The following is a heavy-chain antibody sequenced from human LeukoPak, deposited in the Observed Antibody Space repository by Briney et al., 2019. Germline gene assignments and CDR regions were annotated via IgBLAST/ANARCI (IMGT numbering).Heavy chain of an antibody. CDR2: ISGSGGST. J-gene: IGHJ6*03. D-gene: IGHD1-26*01. CDR1: GFTFSSYG. Sequence: GGSLRLSCSASGFTFSSYGMSWVRQAPGKGLEWVSAISGSGGSTYYADSVKGRFTISRDNSKNTLYLQMNSLRAEDTAVYYCAKEGSSDYYMDVWGKGTTVTISS. CDR3: AKEGSSDYYMDV. V-gene: IGHV3-23*01.